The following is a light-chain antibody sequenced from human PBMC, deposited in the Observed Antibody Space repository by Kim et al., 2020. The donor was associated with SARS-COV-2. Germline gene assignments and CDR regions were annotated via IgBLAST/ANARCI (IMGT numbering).Light chain of an antibody. Sequence: PGERATLSCRASRSVSSSSLTWYQQKPGQAPRLLISGASTRATGIPDRFSGSGPGTDFTLTISRLEPEDFAVYYCQGFGSSPLMLTFCQGTK. J-gene: IGKJ2*01. CDR2: GAS. CDR3: QGFGSSPLMLT. CDR1: RSVSSSS. V-gene: IGKV3-20*01.